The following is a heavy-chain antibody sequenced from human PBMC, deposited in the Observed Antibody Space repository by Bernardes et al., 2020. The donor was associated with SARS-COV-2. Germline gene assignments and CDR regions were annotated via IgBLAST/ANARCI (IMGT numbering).Heavy chain of an antibody. CDR2: ISSSGSST. D-gene: IGHD2-2*01. J-gene: IGHJ6*02. Sequence: GGSLRLSCAASGFTFSSYAMSWVRQAPGKGLEWVSAISSSGSSTYYADSVKGRFTISRDNSKNTLYLQMNSLRAEDTAVYYCAKGVVPAAMWEGYYYYGMDVWGQGNTVTISS. CDR1: GFTFSSYA. CDR3: AKGVVPAAMWEGYYYYGMDV. V-gene: IGHV3-23*01.